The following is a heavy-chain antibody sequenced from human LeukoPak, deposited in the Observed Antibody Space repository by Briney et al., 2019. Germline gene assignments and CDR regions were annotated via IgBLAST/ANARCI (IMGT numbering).Heavy chain of an antibody. V-gene: IGHV4-4*07. CDR1: GGSISSYY. D-gene: IGHD1-7*01. CDR3: ARDPGARNYFDP. J-gene: IGHJ5*02. Sequence: EPSETLSLTCTVSGGSISSYYWSWIRQPAGEGLEWIGLIYTSGSTRYNPSLNSRVTVSVDTSNNQFSLKLSSVTAADTAVYYCARDPGARNYFDPWGQGVLVTVSS. CDR2: IYTSGST.